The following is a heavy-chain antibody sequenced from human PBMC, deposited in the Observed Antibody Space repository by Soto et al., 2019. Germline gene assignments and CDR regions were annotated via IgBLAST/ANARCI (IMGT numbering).Heavy chain of an antibody. J-gene: IGHJ4*02. CDR2: INHSGST. V-gene: IGHV4-34*01. CDR3: ARRISGYHTTYFYFDY. D-gene: IGHD5-12*01. CDR1: GGSFSGYY. Sequence: SETLSLTCAVYGGSFSGYYWSWIRQPPGKGLEWIGEINHSGSTNYNPSLKSRVTISVDTSKNQFSLKLSSVTAADTAVYYCARRISGYHTTYFYFDYWGQGTLVTVS.